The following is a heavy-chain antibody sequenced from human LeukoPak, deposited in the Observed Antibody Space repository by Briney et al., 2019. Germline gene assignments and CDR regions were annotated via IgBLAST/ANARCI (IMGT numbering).Heavy chain of an antibody. CDR1: GFTFCDYY. CDR3: ASGRIAVAGTDY. V-gene: IGHV3-11*06. Sequence: PGGPLRLSCAASGFTFCDYYMSWLRQAPGKGLEWVSYISSSSSYTNYAVPVKGRFTISRDNAKTSLYLQMNSVRAEDTAVYYCASGRIAVAGTDYWGQGTLVTVSS. J-gene: IGHJ4*02. CDR2: ISSSSSYT. D-gene: IGHD6-19*01.